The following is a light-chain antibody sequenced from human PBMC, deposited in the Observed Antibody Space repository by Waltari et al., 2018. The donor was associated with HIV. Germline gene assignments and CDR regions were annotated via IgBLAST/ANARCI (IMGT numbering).Light chain of an antibody. CDR2: QDG. J-gene: IGLJ3*02. CDR3: QAWDSSTWM. CDR1: HLGANY. V-gene: IGLV3-1*01. Sequence: SSELTQPPSVSVSPGQTPTITCSGDHLGANYACWYQQKPGQSPVLVIYQDGKRPSGIPERFSGSNSGNTATLIISGTQTMDEADYYCQAWDSSTWMFGGGTKLTVL.